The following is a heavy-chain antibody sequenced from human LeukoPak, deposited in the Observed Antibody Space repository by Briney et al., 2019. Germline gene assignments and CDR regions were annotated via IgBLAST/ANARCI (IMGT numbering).Heavy chain of an antibody. Sequence: QSGGSLRLSCAASGFTFSSYGMHWVRQAPGKGLEWVAFIRYDGSNKYYADSVKGRFTISRDNSKNTLYLQMNSLRAEDTAVYYCARDGGSGYHTYYFDYWGQGTLVTVSS. D-gene: IGHD6-19*01. V-gene: IGHV3-30*02. J-gene: IGHJ4*02. CDR1: GFTFSSYG. CDR3: ARDGGSGYHTYYFDY. CDR2: IRYDGSNK.